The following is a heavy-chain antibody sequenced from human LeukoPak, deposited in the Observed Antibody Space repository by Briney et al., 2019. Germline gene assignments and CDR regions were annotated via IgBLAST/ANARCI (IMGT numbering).Heavy chain of an antibody. CDR3: ARDNPQLLSLDY. V-gene: IGHV1-69*04. CDR2: IISILRKA. D-gene: IGHD2-2*01. Sequence: GSSVKISCKASGVPFSSRAVAWVRQAPGQGLEWMGRIISILRKANYAEKFQGRVTMTRDTSTSTVYMELSSLRSEDTAVYYCARDNPQLLSLDYWGQGTLVTVSS. J-gene: IGHJ4*02. CDR1: GVPFSSRA.